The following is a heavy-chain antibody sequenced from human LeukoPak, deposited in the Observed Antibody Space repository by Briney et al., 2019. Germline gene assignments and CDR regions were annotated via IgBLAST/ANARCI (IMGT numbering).Heavy chain of an antibody. CDR3: ARSPCSSTSCYYYYGMDV. CDR2: INHSGST. Sequence: SETLSLTCAVYSGSFSGYYWSWIRQPPGKGLEWIGEINHSGSTNFNPSLKSRVTISLDPSKNQFSLKVSSVTAADTAVYYCARSPCSSTSCYYYYGMDVWGQGTTVTVSS. CDR1: SGSFSGYY. V-gene: IGHV4-34*01. J-gene: IGHJ6*02. D-gene: IGHD2-2*01.